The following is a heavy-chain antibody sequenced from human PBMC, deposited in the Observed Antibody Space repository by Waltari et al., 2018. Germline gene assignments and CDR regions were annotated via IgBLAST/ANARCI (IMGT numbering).Heavy chain of an antibody. Sequence: QVQLQESGPGLVKPSETLSLTCTVSGGSISSYYWSWIRQPPGKGLEWIGYIYYSGSTNYNPSLKSRVTISVDTSKNQFSLKLSSVTAADTAVYYCARVGFLEWLLHFDYWGQGTLVIVSS. J-gene: IGHJ4*02. CDR2: IYYSGST. D-gene: IGHD3-3*01. CDR1: GGSISSYY. V-gene: IGHV4-59*01. CDR3: ARVGFLEWLLHFDY.